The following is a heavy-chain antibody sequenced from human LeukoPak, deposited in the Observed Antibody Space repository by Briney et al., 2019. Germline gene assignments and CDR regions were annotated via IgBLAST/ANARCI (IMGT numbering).Heavy chain of an antibody. Sequence: PGGSLRLSCAASGFTFSYAWMNWVRQAPGKGLEWVSYITTSSGSIYYADSVKGRFTISRDNAKNSLYLQMNSLRDEDTALYYCAREGLTFGDYWGQGTLVTVSS. CDR2: ITTSSGSI. CDR1: GFTFSYAW. D-gene: IGHD3-16*01. J-gene: IGHJ4*02. V-gene: IGHV3-48*02. CDR3: AREGLTFGDY.